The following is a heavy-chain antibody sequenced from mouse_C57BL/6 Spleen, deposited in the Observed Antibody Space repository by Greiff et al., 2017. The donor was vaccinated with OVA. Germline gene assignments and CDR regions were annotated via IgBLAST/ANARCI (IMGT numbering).Heavy chain of an antibody. CDR2: ISSGSSTI. D-gene: IGHD1-1*01. CDR1: GFTFSDYG. Sequence: VQLKESGGGLVKPGGSLKLSCAASGFTFSDYGMHWVRQAPEKGLEWVAYISSGSSTIYYADTVKGRFTISRDNAKNTLFLQMTSLRSEDTAMYYCARVTTDYFDYWGQGTTLTVSS. J-gene: IGHJ2*01. V-gene: IGHV5-17*01. CDR3: ARVTTDYFDY.